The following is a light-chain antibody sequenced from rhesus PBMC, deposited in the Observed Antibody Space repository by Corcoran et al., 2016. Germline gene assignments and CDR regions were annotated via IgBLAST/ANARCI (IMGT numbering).Light chain of an antibody. Sequence: DVVMIQSPLSLPVTPGQPASISCRSSQSLVHSDGKTYLIWLQQKPGQPPRQLIYQVSNLDSWVPDRFSGRGAGTDFTLTISRVEAEDVGVYSCVQTTHWPRTFGQGTKVEIK. CDR2: QVS. CDR1: QSLVHSDGKTY. V-gene: IGKV2S9*01. CDR3: VQTTHWPRT. J-gene: IGKJ1*01.